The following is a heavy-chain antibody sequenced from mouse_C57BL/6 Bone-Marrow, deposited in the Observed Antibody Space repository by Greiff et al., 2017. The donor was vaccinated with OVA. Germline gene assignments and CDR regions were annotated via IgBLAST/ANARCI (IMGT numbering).Heavy chain of an antibody. D-gene: IGHD4-1*01. CDR2: ISCSGST. CDR3: ARSLGRDYYAMDY. V-gene: IGHV3-8*01. CDR1: GYSITSDY. J-gene: IGHJ4*01. Sequence: EVQLQQSGPGLAKPSQTLSLTCSVTGYSITSDYWNWIRKFPGNKLEYMGYISCSGSTYYNPSLKSRISITRDTSKNQYYLQLNSVTTEDTATYYCARSLGRDYYAMDYWGQGTSVTVSS.